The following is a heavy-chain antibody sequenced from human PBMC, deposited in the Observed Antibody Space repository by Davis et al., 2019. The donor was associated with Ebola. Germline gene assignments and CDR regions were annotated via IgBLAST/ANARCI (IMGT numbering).Heavy chain of an antibody. CDR1: GDSIDSYY. CDR3: ARGRDGYNLY. V-gene: IGHV4-59*08. CDR2: IYNSGST. J-gene: IGHJ4*02. Sequence: SETLSLTFTASGDSIDSYYWSWLRQPPGKGLEWIGYIYNSGSTNYNPSLKSRVTISVDTSKNQFSLKMSSVTAADTAVYFCARGRDGYNLYWGQGTLVTVSS. D-gene: IGHD5-24*01.